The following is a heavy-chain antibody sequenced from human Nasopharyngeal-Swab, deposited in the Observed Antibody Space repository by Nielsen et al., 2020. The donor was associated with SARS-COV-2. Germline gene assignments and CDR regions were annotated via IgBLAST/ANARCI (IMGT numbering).Heavy chain of an antibody. CDR2: ISSSGSTI. J-gene: IGHJ6*02. D-gene: IGHD3-22*01. Sequence: SLKISCAASEITFSDYYMSWLRQAPGKGLEWVSYISSSGSTIYYADSVKGRFTISRDNAKNSLYLQMNSLRAEDTAVYYCARGYYYDSSGYYYGYYYYYGMDVWGQGTAVTVSS. CDR1: EITFSDYY. V-gene: IGHV3-11*01. CDR3: ARGYYYDSSGYYYGYYYYYGMDV.